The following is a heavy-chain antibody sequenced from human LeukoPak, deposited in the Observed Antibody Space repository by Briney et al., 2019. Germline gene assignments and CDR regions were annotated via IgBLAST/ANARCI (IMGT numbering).Heavy chain of an antibody. D-gene: IGHD3-3*01. CDR3: ARGVPYDSWSGPHYSDY. Sequence: GGSLRLSCAASRFTLSTYWMSWVRQAPGKGLEWVAHIKQDGSQEYYVDSVKGRFTISRDSAKNSLYLQMNSLRAEDTAVYYCARGVPYDSWSGPHYSDYWGQGTLATVPS. J-gene: IGHJ4*02. CDR2: IKQDGSQE. V-gene: IGHV3-7*01. CDR1: RFTLSTYW.